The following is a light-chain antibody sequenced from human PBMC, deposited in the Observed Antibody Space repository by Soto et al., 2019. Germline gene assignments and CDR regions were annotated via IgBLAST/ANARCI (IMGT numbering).Light chain of an antibody. V-gene: IGKV3-11*01. CDR2: DAS. J-gene: IGKJ5*01. Sequence: ETVFTLSPPTLSLTPGVSATLSCRDSQSVSSYLAWSQQKPGQAPRLLIYDASNRATGIPARFSGSGSGTDFTLTISSLEPEDFAVYYCQQRSNWPPITSGQGTRLEIK. CDR1: QSVSSY. CDR3: QQRSNWPPIT.